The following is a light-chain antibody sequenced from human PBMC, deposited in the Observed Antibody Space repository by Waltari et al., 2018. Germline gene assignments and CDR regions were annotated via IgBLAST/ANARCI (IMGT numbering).Light chain of an antibody. CDR2: GAS. V-gene: IGKV3-20*01. CDR3: QHYVRLPAT. Sequence: EIVLTQSPGTLSLSPGERATLPCRASQSVCRTLDWYQQKPGQAPRLLIYGASSRATDIPDRFSGSGSGTDFSLTINRLEPEDFAVYFCQHYVRLPATFGQGTKVEIK. CDR1: QSVCRT. J-gene: IGKJ1*01.